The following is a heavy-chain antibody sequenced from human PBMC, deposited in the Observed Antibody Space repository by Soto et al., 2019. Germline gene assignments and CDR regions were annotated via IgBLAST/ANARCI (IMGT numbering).Heavy chain of an antibody. CDR3: ARDLADVHLWDAFDV. V-gene: IGHV1-69*01. Sequence: QVQLVQSGPELKKPGSSVKVSCKAPGDTFNSYGISWVRQAPGQGLEWMGGIVPMFGTTNLALKFEDRVTITADELTTTVYMEIRGLTSEDSAVYYCARDLADVHLWDAFDVWGHGTRVTVSS. D-gene: IGHD6-13*01. CDR1: GDTFNSYG. CDR2: IVPMFGTT. J-gene: IGHJ3*01.